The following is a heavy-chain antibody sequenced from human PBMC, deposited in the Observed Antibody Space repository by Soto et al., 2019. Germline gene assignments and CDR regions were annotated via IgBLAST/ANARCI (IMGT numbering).Heavy chain of an antibody. CDR1: GGSVRSGRYY. D-gene: IGHD6-19*01. Sequence: SETLSLTCTVSGGSVRSGRYYWSWIRQPPGKGLEWIGYVFYSGSTRYNPSRNSRVTISVDTSKNQFSLKLTSVTAADTAMYYPASFTVPGVEMADDYYCNYWDQGTRGTVAS. CDR2: VFYSGST. V-gene: IGHV4-61*01. CDR3: ASFTVPGVEMADDYYCNY. J-gene: IGHJ4*02.